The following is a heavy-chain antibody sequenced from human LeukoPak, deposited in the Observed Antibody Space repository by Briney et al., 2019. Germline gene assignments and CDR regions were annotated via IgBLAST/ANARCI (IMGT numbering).Heavy chain of an antibody. D-gene: IGHD3-10*01. CDR3: ARDGGGFGELYRFDY. CDR1: GGSFSGYY. J-gene: IGHJ4*02. V-gene: IGHV4-34*01. CDR2: INHSGST. Sequence: PSETLSLTCAVYGGSFSGYYWSWIRQPPGKGLEWIGEINHSGSTNYNPSLKSRVTISVDTSKNQFSLRLSSVTAADTAVYYCARDGGGFGELYRFDYWGQGTLVTVSS.